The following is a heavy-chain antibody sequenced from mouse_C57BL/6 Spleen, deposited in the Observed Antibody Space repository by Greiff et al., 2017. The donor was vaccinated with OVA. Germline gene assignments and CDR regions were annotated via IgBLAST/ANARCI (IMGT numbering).Heavy chain of an antibody. J-gene: IGHJ4*01. Sequence: EVKLMESGPELVKPGASVKISCKASGYSFTDYNMNWVKQSNGKSLEWIGVINPNYGTTSYNQKFQGKATLTVDQSSSTAYMQLNSLTSEDSSVYYCARDDGYLAYAMDYWGQGTSVTVSS. CDR3: ARDDGYLAYAMDY. CDR1: GYSFTDYN. D-gene: IGHD2-3*01. V-gene: IGHV1-39*01. CDR2: INPNYGTT.